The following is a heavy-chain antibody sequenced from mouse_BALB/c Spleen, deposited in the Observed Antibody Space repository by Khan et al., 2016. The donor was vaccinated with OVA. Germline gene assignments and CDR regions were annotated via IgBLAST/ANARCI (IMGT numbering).Heavy chain of an antibody. CDR2: IWGEGST. CDR1: GFSLTSYG. V-gene: IGHV2-3*01. Sequence: QVQLKQSGPGLVAPSQSLSITCTVSGFSLTSYGVNWVRQPPGEGLEWRGVIWGEGSTNYHSTLKSRMINSKDSSKRQVFLTLNSLQTDDTATYYCARFTPDYCSMDCWGQGTSVTVST. CDR3: ARFTPDYCSMDC. J-gene: IGHJ4*01. D-gene: IGHD1-1*01.